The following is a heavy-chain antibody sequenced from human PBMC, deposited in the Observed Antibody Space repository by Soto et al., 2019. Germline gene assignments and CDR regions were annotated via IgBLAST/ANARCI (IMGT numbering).Heavy chain of an antibody. CDR1: GYTFTGYY. V-gene: IGHV1-2*04. Sequence: ASVKVSCKASGYTFTGYYMHWVRQAPGQGLEWMGWINPNSGGTNYAQKFQGWVTMTRDTSISTAYMELSRLRSDDTAVYYCARDQGSGITGTTGYYYYYMDVWGKGTTVTVSS. J-gene: IGHJ6*03. CDR2: INPNSGGT. CDR3: ARDQGSGITGTTGYYYYYMDV. D-gene: IGHD1-7*01.